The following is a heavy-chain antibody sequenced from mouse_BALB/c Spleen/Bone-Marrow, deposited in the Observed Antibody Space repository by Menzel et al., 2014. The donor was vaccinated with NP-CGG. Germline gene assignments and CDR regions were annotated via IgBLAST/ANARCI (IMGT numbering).Heavy chain of an antibody. D-gene: IGHD3-2*01. V-gene: IGHV7-3*02. CDR3: ARGRKDSSGYYYTMDY. CDR2: IRNKANGYTT. J-gene: IGHJ4*01. CDR1: GFTFTDYY. Sequence: EVKLLESGGGLVQPGGSLRLSCATSGFTFTDYYMSWVRQSPGKALEWLGFIRNKANGYTTEYSASVKGRFTISRDNSQSIFYLQMNTLRAEDSATYYCARGRKDSSGYYYTMDYWGQGTSVTVSS.